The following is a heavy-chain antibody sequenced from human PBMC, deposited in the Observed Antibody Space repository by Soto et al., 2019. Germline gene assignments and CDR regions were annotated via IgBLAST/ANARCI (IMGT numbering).Heavy chain of an antibody. J-gene: IGHJ3*02. D-gene: IGHD1-1*01. CDR3: ARVERGTATTVVDAFDI. Sequence: QVQLQQWGAGLLKPSETLSLTCAVFGGSVNSGNYYWSWIRQPPGKGLEWIGEMSHSGGTHFNPSRKSRVTISVDTSKNQFSLKMSSATAADTALYYCARVERGTATTVVDAFDIWGPGTMVTVSS. V-gene: IGHV4-34*01. CDR1: GGSVNSGNYY. CDR2: MSHSGGT.